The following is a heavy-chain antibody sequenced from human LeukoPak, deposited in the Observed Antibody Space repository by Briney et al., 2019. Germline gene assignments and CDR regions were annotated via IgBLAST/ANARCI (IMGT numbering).Heavy chain of an antibody. Sequence: GGSLRPSCAASGFTFSSYAMHWVRQAPGKGLDWVSSISGTSTYIDYADSVKGRFTISRDNANNSLYLQMNSLRVDDTAVYYCVRDHQLRDPGCWGQGTLVAVSS. V-gene: IGHV3-21*03. CDR1: GFTFSSYA. CDR2: ISGTSTYI. D-gene: IGHD5-24*01. J-gene: IGHJ4*02. CDR3: VRDHQLRDPGC.